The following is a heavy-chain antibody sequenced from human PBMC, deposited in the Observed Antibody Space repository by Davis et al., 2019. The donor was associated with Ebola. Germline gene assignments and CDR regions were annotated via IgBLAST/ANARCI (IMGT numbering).Heavy chain of an antibody. Sequence: GESLKISCAASGFTFSTYAMGWVRQAPGKGLEWVSVIYSGGSTYYADSVKGRFTISRDNSKNTLYLQMNSLRTEDTAVYYCARDLNYYAMDVWGQGTTVTVSS. J-gene: IGHJ6*02. CDR3: ARDLNYYAMDV. V-gene: IGHV3-66*01. CDR2: IYSGGST. CDR1: GFTFSTYA.